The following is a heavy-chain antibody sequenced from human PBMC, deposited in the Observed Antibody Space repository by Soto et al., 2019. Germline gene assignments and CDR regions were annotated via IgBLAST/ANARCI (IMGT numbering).Heavy chain of an antibody. D-gene: IGHD2-15*01. V-gene: IGHV1-8*01. CDR1: GYTFTSYD. Sequence: ASVKVSCKASGYTFTSYDINWVRQATGQGLEWMGWMNPNSGNTGYAQKFQGRVTMTRNNSMSTAYMELSSLGSGDTAVYYCARSEIVVVVAANYYFDYWGQGTLVTVSS. CDR3: ARSEIVVVVAANYYFDY. J-gene: IGHJ4*02. CDR2: MNPNSGNT.